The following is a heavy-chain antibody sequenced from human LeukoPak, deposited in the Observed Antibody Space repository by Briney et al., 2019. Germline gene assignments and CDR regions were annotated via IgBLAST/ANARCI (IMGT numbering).Heavy chain of an antibody. D-gene: IGHD6-13*01. CDR3: ARRGTSSSWAHFDY. V-gene: IGHV3-7*05. CDR1: EFTFSSYW. Sequence: GGSLRLSCAASEFTFSSYWMTWVRQAPGKGLEWVAKIKQDGSEKYYVDSVKGRFTISRDNAKNSLYLQMNSLGAEDTAVYYCARRGTSSSWAHFDYWGQGTLVTVSS. J-gene: IGHJ4*02. CDR2: IKQDGSEK.